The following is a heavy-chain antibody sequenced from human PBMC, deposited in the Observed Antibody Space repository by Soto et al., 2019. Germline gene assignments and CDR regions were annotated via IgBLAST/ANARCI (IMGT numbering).Heavy chain of an antibody. J-gene: IGHJ4*02. V-gene: IGHV4-61*01. D-gene: IGHD6-6*01. CDR3: AGGIAARPLGY. Sequence: PSETLSLTCTVSGDSVNSGTYYWSWIRQPPGKGLEWIGYIYNSGTTKYNPSLKSRVTISVDTSKNQFSLNLSSVTAADTAVYYCAGGIAARPLGYWGQGTLVTVSS. CDR1: GDSVNSGTYY. CDR2: IYNSGTT.